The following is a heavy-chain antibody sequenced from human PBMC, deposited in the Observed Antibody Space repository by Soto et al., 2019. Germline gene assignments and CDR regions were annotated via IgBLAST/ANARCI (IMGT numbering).Heavy chain of an antibody. V-gene: IGHV1-18*01. Sequence: SCKASGYTFTSYGISWVRQAPGQGLEWMGWISAYNGNTNYAQKLQGRVTMTTDTSTSTAYMELRSLRSDDTAVYYCARDGLRITMVRGVIRFDYWGQGTLVTVSS. D-gene: IGHD3-10*01. CDR3: ARDGLRITMVRGVIRFDY. CDR2: ISAYNGNT. CDR1: GYTFTSYG. J-gene: IGHJ4*02.